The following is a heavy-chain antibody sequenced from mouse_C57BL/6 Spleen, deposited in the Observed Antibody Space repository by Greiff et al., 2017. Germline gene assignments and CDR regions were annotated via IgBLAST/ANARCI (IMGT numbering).Heavy chain of an antibody. Sequence: VQLQQSGTVLARPGASVKMSCKTSGYTFTSYWMHWVKQRPGQGLEWIGAIYPGNSDTSYNQKFQGKAKLTAVTSASTAYMELSSLTNEDSAVYYCTRLGYYGSSFDDWGQGTTLTGSS. V-gene: IGHV1-5*01. J-gene: IGHJ2*01. CDR1: GYTFTSYW. CDR3: TRLGYYGSSFDD. CDR2: IYPGNSDT. D-gene: IGHD1-1*01.